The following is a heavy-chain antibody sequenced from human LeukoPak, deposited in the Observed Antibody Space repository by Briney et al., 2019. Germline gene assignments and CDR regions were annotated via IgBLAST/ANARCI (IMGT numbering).Heavy chain of an antibody. CDR2: ISSSSSTI. J-gene: IGHJ6*04. Sequence: GGSLRLSCAASGFTFSSYSMNWVRQAPGKGLEWVSYISSSSSTIYYADSVKGRFTISRDNAKNSLYLQMNSLRAEDTAVYYCARDLDTATVSCYGMVVWSEATTLTVPS. D-gene: IGHD5-18*01. CDR3: ARDLDTATVSCYGMVV. V-gene: IGHV3-48*01. CDR1: GFTFSSYS.